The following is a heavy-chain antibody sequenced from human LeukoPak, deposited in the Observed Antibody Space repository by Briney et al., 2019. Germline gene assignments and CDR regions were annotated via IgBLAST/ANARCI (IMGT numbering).Heavy chain of an antibody. CDR3: GRWGVNAGLDR. CDR2: IRPDGSDK. V-gene: IGHV3-7*01. Sequence: GGSLRLSCAASGFTFSNNWMGWVRQAPGKGLEWVANIRPDGSDKHYVDSGRGRFTISRDNAQNSLNLQMNSLRAEDSAVYYCGRWGVNAGLDRWGQGTLVIVSS. CDR1: GFTFSNNW. D-gene: IGHD3-10*01. J-gene: IGHJ5*02.